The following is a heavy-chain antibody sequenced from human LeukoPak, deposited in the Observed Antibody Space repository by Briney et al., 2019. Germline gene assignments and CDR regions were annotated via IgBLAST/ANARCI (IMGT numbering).Heavy chain of an antibody. CDR2: ISAYNGNT. Sequence: GASVKVSCKASGYTFTSYGISWVRQAPGQGLEWMGWISAYNGNTNYAQKLQGRVTMTTDTSTSTAYMELRSLRSDDTAVYYCARESTVTSYYYYYYMDVWGKGTTVTVSS. D-gene: IGHD4-17*01. CDR3: ARESTVTSYYYYYYMDV. V-gene: IGHV1-18*01. CDR1: GYTFTSYG. J-gene: IGHJ6*03.